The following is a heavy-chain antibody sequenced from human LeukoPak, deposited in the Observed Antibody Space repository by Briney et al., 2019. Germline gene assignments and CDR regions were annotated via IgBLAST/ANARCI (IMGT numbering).Heavy chain of an antibody. CDR3: ARALVGAMTQGAPDY. J-gene: IGHJ4*02. CDR2: IIPILGIA. Sequence: GASVTVSCKASGGTFSSYAISWVRQAPGQGLEWMGRIIPILGIANYAQKFQGRVTITADKSTSTAYMELSSLRSEDTAVYYCARALVGAMTQGAPDYWGQGTLVTVSS. D-gene: IGHD1-26*01. CDR1: GGTFSSYA. V-gene: IGHV1-69*04.